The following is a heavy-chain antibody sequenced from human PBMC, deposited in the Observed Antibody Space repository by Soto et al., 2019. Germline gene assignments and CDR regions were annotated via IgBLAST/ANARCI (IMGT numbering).Heavy chain of an antibody. Sequence: GXSVKVSCKAACYTFTSYGISWVRQAPVQGLEWMGWISAYNGNTNYAQKLQGRVTMTTDTSTSTAYMELRSLRSDDTAVYYCARDYYDSSGYYYFDYWGQGTMVTVSS. D-gene: IGHD3-22*01. V-gene: IGHV1-18*04. CDR2: ISAYNGNT. J-gene: IGHJ4*02. CDR3: ARDYYDSSGYYYFDY. CDR1: CYTFTSYG.